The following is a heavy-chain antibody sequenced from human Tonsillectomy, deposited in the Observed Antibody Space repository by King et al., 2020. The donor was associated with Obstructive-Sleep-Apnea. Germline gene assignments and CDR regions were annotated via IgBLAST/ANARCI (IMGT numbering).Heavy chain of an antibody. CDR2: IYYSGST. CDR3: ARDDIGYSYGLGSYYYYYGMDV. Sequence: QLQESGPGLVKPSETLSLTCTVSGGSVSSGSYYWSWIRQPPGKGLEWIGYIYYSGSTNYNPSLKSRVTISVDTSKNQFSLKLSSVTAADTAVYYCARDDIGYSYGLGSYYYYYGMDVGGQGTTVTVSS. CDR1: GGSVSSGSYY. V-gene: IGHV4-61*01. D-gene: IGHD5-18*01. J-gene: IGHJ6*02.